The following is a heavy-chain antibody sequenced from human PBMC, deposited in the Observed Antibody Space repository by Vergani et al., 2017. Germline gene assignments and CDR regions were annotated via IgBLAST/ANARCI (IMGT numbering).Heavy chain of an antibody. CDR2: IYTSGST. CDR1: GGSISSGSYY. D-gene: IGHD3-22*01. V-gene: IGHV4-61*02. Sequence: QVQLQESGPGLVKPSQTLSLTCTVPGGSISSGSYYWSWIRQPAGKGLEWIGRIYTSGSTNYNPSLKSRVTISVDTSKNQFSLKLSSVTAADTAVYYCASSYYDSSGWRWFDPWGQGTLVTVSS. J-gene: IGHJ5*02. CDR3: ASSYYDSSGWRWFDP.